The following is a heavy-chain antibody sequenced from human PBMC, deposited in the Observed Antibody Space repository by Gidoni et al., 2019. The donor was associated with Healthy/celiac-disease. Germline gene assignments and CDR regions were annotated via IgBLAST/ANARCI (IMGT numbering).Heavy chain of an antibody. CDR3: ASLHYGDDYFDY. J-gene: IGHJ4*02. V-gene: IGHV4-31*03. D-gene: IGHD4-17*01. Sequence: QVQLQESGPGLVKPSQTLSLPCTVSGVSISSCGYSCSWIRQHPGKGLEWIWYIYYSGSTYYNPSLKSRVNISVDTSKNQVSLKRSSVTAADTAVYYCASLHYGDDYFDYWGQGTLVTVSS. CDR1: GVSISSCGYS. CDR2: IYYSGST.